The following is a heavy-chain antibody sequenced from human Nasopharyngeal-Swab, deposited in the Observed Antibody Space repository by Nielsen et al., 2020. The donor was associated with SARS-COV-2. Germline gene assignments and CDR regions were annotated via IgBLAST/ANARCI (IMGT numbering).Heavy chain of an antibody. V-gene: IGHV1-46*01. CDR2: INPSGGST. Sequence: ASVKVSCKASGYTFTSYYMHWVRQAPGQGLEWMGIINPSGGSTSYAQKFQGRVTMTRDTPTSTVYMELSSLRSEDTAVYYCARDLTTTVTTTYYYYGMDVWGQGTTVTVSS. J-gene: IGHJ6*02. CDR3: ARDLTTTVTTTYYYYGMDV. CDR1: GYTFTSYY. D-gene: IGHD4-11*01.